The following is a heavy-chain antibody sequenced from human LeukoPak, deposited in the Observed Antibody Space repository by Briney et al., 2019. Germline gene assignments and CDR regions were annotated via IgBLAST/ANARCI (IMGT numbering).Heavy chain of an antibody. Sequence: PSVTLSLTCTVSGGSISSYYWSWIREPAGKALEWIGRISSSGSTELCTALKSRVTISVDKSKDQCSLKLSSVTAADTAVYYCAREGDGDYGYYFDYWGQGTLVTVSS. V-gene: IGHV4-4*07. CDR3: AREGDGDYGYYFDY. D-gene: IGHD4-17*01. CDR1: GGSISSYY. CDR2: ISSSGST. J-gene: IGHJ4*02.